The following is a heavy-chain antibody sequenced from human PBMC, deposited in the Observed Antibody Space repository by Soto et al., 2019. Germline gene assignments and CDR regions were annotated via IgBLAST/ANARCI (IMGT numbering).Heavy chain of an antibody. Sequence: ASVNVSCKASGYTFTGYYMPWVRQAPGQGLEWMGWINPNSGGTNYAQKFQGRVTMTRDTSISTAYMELSRLRSDDTAVYYCARDKDYDFWSGYYPGPLDYWGQGTLVTVSS. D-gene: IGHD3-3*01. CDR2: INPNSGGT. CDR1: GYTFTGYY. V-gene: IGHV1-2*02. CDR3: ARDKDYDFWSGYYPGPLDY. J-gene: IGHJ4*02.